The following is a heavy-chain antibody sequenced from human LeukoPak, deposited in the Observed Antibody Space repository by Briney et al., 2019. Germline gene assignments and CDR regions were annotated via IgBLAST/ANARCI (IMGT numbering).Heavy chain of an antibody. V-gene: IGHV4-39*01. CDR1: GDSVSRSDSY. J-gene: IGHJ1*01. CDR3: ARRRYYDGSGYLE. D-gene: IGHD3-22*01. Sequence: SETLSLTCSVSGDSVSRSDSYWDWIRQPPGKGLEWIGAIYYSGRTYYSPSLKSRVTMSVDPSNNQFSLNLRSVTAADTAVYYCARRRYYDGSGYLEWGQGTLLSVSS. CDR2: IYYSGRT.